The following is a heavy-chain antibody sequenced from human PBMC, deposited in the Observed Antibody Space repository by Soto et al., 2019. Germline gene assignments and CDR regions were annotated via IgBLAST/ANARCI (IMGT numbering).Heavy chain of an antibody. CDR1: GGSFSGYY. CDR2: LSTSGST. CDR3: RRDFDY. V-gene: IGHV4-59*10. Sequence: PSETLSLTCAVYGGSFSGYYWSWIRQPAGKGLEWIGRLSTSGSTNYNPSLKSRVTMSVDTSKNQFSLMLNSVTAADTAVYYCRRDFDYWGQGTLVTVSS. J-gene: IGHJ4*02. D-gene: IGHD6-6*01.